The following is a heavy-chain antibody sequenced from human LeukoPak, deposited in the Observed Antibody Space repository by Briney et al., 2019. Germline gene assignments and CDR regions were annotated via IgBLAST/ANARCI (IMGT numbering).Heavy chain of an antibody. J-gene: IGHJ4*02. V-gene: IGHV3-23*01. CDR1: GFTFSSYA. CDR3: AKFSGVLPATPLDY. Sequence: PGGSLRLSCAASGFTFSSYAMSSVRQAPGKGLEWVSAISGSGGSTYYADSVKGRFTISRDNSKNPLYLQMNSLRAEDTAVYYCAKFSGVLPATPLDYWGQGTLVTVSS. D-gene: IGHD2-2*01. CDR2: ISGSGGST.